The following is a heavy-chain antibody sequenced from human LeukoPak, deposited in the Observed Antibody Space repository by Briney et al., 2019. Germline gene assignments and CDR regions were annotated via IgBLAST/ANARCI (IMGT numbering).Heavy chain of an antibody. CDR2: ISYDGSNK. V-gene: IGHV3-30-3*01. Sequence: GGSLRLSCAASGFTFSSYAMHWVRQAPGKGLEWVAVISYDGSNKYYADSVKGRFTISRDNSKNTLYLQMNSLRAEDTAVYYCARDPSLAAGRYDAFDIWGQGTMVTVSS. J-gene: IGHJ3*02. CDR3: ARDPSLAAGRYDAFDI. D-gene: IGHD6-13*01. CDR1: GFTFSSYA.